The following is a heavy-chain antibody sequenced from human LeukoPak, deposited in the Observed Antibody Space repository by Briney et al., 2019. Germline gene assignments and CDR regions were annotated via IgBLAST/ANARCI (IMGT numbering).Heavy chain of an antibody. V-gene: IGHV5-51*01. Sequence: GESLKISCQGSGYSFSTYGIAWVRQMPGKGLEWMGIIFPGDSETRYSPSFQGQVTISADKSISTAYLQWSSLKASDTAMYYCARWGGIQLWSDFDYWGQGTLVTVSS. CDR2: IFPGDSET. D-gene: IGHD5-18*01. CDR1: GYSFSTYG. J-gene: IGHJ4*02. CDR3: ARWGGIQLWSDFDY.